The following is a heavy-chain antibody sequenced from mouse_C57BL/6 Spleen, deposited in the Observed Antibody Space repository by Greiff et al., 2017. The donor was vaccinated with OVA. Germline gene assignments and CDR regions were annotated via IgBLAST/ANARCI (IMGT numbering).Heavy chain of an antibody. D-gene: IGHD3-2*02. J-gene: IGHJ3*01. CDR1: GYAFSSYW. Sequence: VQLQQSGAELVKPGASVKISCKASGYAFSSYWMNWVKQRPGKGLEWIGQIYPGDGDTNYNGKFKGKATLTADKSSSTAYMQLSSLTSEDSAVYFCARSVAAQAPFAYWGQGTLVTVSA. CDR2: IYPGDGDT. CDR3: ARSVAAQAPFAY. V-gene: IGHV1-80*01.